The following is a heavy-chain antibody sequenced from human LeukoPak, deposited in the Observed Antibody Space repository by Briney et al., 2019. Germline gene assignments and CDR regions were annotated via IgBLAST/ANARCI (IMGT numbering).Heavy chain of an antibody. V-gene: IGHV4-61*01. J-gene: IGHJ6*02. CDR1: GGSVSSGSYY. CDR2: IYYSGST. D-gene: IGHD1-26*01. Sequence: SETLSLTCNVSGGSVSSGSYYWSWIRQPRGKGLEWIGYIYYSGSTNYNPSLKSRLTILLDTSENQFSLRLSSVTAADTAVYYCARLHRYIAIYFDHYYGMEVWGQGTTVTVSS. CDR3: ARLHRYIAIYFDHYYGMEV.